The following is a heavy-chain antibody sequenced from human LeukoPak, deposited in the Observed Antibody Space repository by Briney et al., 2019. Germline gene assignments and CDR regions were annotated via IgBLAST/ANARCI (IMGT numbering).Heavy chain of an antibody. V-gene: IGHV3-23*01. CDR1: GLTFSSYA. CDR3: AKDPRGVVVPAAIPPNWFDP. J-gene: IGHJ5*02. CDR2: ISGSGGNT. D-gene: IGHD2-2*02. Sequence: PGGSLRLSCAASGLTFSSYAMSWVRQAPGKGLEWVSIISGSGGNTYYADSVKGRFTISRDNSKNTLYLQMNSLRAEDTAVYYCAKDPRGVVVPAAIPPNWFDPWGQGTLVTVSS.